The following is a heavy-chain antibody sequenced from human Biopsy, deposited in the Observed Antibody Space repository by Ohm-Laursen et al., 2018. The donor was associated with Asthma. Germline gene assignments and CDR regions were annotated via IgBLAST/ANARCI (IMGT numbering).Heavy chain of an antibody. CDR3: VRHQYSSSWSTFDY. J-gene: IGHJ4*02. CDR2: MYHSGSP. Sequence: SETLSLTCTVSGASITSSAYYWGWIRQPPGKGMEWIGSMYHSGSPYYHPSLKSRATISVDTSKNQLSLKMSSVTAADTAVYFCVRHQYSSSWSTFDYWGQGALVTVSS. D-gene: IGHD3-22*01. CDR1: GASITSSAYY. V-gene: IGHV4-39*01.